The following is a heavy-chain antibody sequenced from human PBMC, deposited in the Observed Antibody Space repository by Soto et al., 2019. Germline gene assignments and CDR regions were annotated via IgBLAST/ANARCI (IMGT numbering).Heavy chain of an antibody. J-gene: IGHJ4*02. CDR1: GFTFIDAW. V-gene: IGHV3-15*01. CDR2: IKSKTDGGTT. D-gene: IGHD3-10*01. CDR3: TTDLELLWSGELLHRDY. Sequence: GGSLRLSCAACGFTFIDAWMSCVRQAPGKGLEWVGRIKSKTDGGTTDYAAPVKGRFTISRDDSKNTLYLQMNSLKTEDTAVYYCTTDLELLWSGELLHRDYWGQGTRVTVSS.